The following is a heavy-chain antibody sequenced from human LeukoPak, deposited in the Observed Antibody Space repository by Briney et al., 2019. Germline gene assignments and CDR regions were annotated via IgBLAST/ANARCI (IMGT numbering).Heavy chain of an antibody. CDR2: INHSGST. J-gene: IGHJ6*02. Sequence: KPSETLSLTCAVYGGSFSGYYWSWIRQPPGKGLEWIGEINHSGSTNYNPSLKSRVTISVDTSKNQFSLKLSSVTAADTAVYYCARHYYYDSSGYYNGMDVWGQGTTVTVSS. D-gene: IGHD3-22*01. CDR1: GGSFSGYY. CDR3: ARHYYYDSSGYYNGMDV. V-gene: IGHV4-34*01.